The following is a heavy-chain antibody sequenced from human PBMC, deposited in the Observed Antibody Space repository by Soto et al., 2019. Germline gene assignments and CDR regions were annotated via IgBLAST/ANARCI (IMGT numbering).Heavy chain of an antibody. CDR2: IYYSGST. J-gene: IGHJ6*03. V-gene: IGHV4-31*03. CDR3: ARAGCSSTSCYPEYYYYYYMDV. Sequence: SETLSLTCTVSGGSISSGGYYWSWIRQHPGKGLEWIGYIYYSGSTYYNPSLKSRVTISVDTSKNQFSLKLSSVTAADTAVYYCARAGCSSTSCYPEYYYYYYMDVWGKGTTVTVSS. D-gene: IGHD2-2*01. CDR1: GGSISSGGYY.